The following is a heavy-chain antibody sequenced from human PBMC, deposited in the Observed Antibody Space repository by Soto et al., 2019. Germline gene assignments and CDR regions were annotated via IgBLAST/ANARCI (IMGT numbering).Heavy chain of an antibody. CDR2: IRGFSPYT. CDR3: ARDRGYDAHDYYYNAMDV. V-gene: IGHV3-21*01. Sequence: GSLRLSCISSGFTFRTYTMNWVRQAPGKGLEWVSGIRGFSPYTFYAESVKGRFTISRDNAKNSLYLQMNSLGAEDTAVYYCARDRGYDAHDYYYNAMDVWGQGTTVTVSS. CDR1: GFTFRTYT. D-gene: IGHD2-15*01. J-gene: IGHJ6*02.